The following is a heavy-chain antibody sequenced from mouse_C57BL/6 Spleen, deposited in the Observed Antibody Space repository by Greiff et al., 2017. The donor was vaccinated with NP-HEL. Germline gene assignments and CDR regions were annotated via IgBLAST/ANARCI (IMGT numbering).Heavy chain of an antibody. J-gene: IGHJ4*01. V-gene: IGHV7-3*01. CDR2: IRNKANGYTT. Sequence: EVQRVESGGGLVQPGGSLSLSCAASGFTFTDYYMSWVRQPPGKALEWLGFIRNKANGYTTEYSASVKGRFTISRDNSQSILYLQMNALRAEDRATYYCARSLPPSYWGQGTSVTVSS. CDR1: GFTFTDYY. CDR3: ARSLPPSY.